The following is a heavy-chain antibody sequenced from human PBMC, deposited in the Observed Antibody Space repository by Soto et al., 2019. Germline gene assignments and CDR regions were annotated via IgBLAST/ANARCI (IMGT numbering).Heavy chain of an antibody. J-gene: IGHJ4*02. D-gene: IGHD4-4*01. Sequence: QVQLVVSGGGLVKPGGSLRISCAASGFTFSDYYISWIRQAPGKGLEWVSYISSSGSIIYYADSVKSRFTISRDNAKKSLYLQMNSLRAEDTAVYYCALAGYDSNYYAVTPLSAGHFWGQGTLVTVSS. CDR3: ALAGYDSNYYAVTPLSAGHF. CDR1: GFTFSDYY. V-gene: IGHV3-11*01. CDR2: ISSSGSII.